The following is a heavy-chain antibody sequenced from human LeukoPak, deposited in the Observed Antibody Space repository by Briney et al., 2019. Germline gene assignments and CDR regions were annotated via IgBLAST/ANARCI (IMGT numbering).Heavy chain of an antibody. D-gene: IGHD3-10*01. CDR3: ARGHRARLLWFGELTEGFDY. J-gene: IGHJ4*02. V-gene: IGHV1-8*01. CDR1: GYTFTSYD. CDR2: MNPNSGNT. Sequence: ASVKVSCRAPGYTFTSYDINWVRQATGQGLEWMGWMNPNSGNTGYAQKFQGRVTMTRNTSISTAYMELSSLRSEDTAVYYCARGHRARLLWFGELTEGFDYWGQGTLVTVSS.